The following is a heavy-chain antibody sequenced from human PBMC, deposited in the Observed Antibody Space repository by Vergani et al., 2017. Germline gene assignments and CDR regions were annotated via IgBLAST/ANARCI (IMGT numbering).Heavy chain of an antibody. CDR2: ISFDGTNE. CDR1: GFTFSSYS. Sequence: VQLVESGGGLVKRGGSLRLSCAASGFTFSSYSMNWVRQAPGKGLEWVVGISFDGTNEYYPDLVKGRFTISRDIAKNTLYLQVRSLRLEDTGVYHCVRDRGLCAGGRCYTEAWDYWGQGTPVTV. J-gene: IGHJ4*02. D-gene: IGHD3-16*02. V-gene: IGHV3-30*03. CDR3: VRDRGLCAGGRCYTEAWDY.